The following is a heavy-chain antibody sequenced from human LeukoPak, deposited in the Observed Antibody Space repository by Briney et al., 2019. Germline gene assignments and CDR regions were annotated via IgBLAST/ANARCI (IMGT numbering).Heavy chain of an antibody. D-gene: IGHD5-12*01. CDR3: ARDQRGYSGYGLEYYGMDV. Sequence: SETLSLTCTVSGGSISSYYWSWIRQPAGKGLEWIGRIYTSGSTNYNPSLKSRVTMSVDTSKNQFSLKLSSVTAADTAVYYCARDQRGYSGYGLEYYGMDVWGQGTTVTVSS. J-gene: IGHJ6*02. CDR1: GGSISSYY. CDR2: IYTSGST. V-gene: IGHV4-4*07.